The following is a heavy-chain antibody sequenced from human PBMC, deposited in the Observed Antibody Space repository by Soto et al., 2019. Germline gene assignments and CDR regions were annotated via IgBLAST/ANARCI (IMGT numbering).Heavy chain of an antibody. CDR1: GFTFSSYA. CDR2: ISYDGSNK. J-gene: IGHJ4*02. Sequence: QVQLVESGGGVVQPGRSLRLSCAASGFTFSSYAMHWVRQAPGKGLEWVAVISYDGSNKYYADSVKGRFTISRDNSKNTLYLQMNSLRAEDTAVYYCARDLPPGAFDYWGQGTLVTVSS. V-gene: IGHV3-30-3*01. CDR3: ARDLPPGAFDY.